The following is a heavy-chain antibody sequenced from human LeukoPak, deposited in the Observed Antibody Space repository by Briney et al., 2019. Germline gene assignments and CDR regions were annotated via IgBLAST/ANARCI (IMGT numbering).Heavy chain of an antibody. CDR2: ISAYSGNT. V-gene: IGHV1-18*01. CDR3: ARSSYYYDSSGYLDV. J-gene: IGHJ6*04. D-gene: IGHD3-22*01. Sequence: ASEKVSCTASGYTFTNYGISWVRQAPGQGLEWLGWISAYSGNTNYSQKLQGRVTMTTDTSTSTAYMELRSLRSDDTAVYYCARSSYYYDSSGYLDVWGKGTTVTISS. CDR1: GYTFTNYG.